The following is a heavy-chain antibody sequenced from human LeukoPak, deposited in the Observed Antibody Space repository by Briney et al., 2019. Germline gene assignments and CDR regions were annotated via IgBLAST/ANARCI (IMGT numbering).Heavy chain of an antibody. V-gene: IGHV1-69*05. CDR2: IIPICGTA. D-gene: IGHD3-10*01. CDR3: ARGGAPNGWGSEFDY. Sequence: VASVKVSCTASGGTFSSYAISWVRQAPGQGLEWMGGIIPICGTANYAQKFQGRVTITTDESTSTAYMELSSLRSEDTAVYYCARGGAPNGWGSEFDYWGQGTLVTVSS. J-gene: IGHJ4*02. CDR1: GGTFSSYA.